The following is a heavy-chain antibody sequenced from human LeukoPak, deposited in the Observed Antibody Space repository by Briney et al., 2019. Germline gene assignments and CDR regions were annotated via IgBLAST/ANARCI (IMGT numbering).Heavy chain of an antibody. CDR2: TYSGGST. J-gene: IGHJ5*02. V-gene: IGHV3-66*01. Sequence: GGSLRLSCAASGFTVSSNYLSWVRQAPGKGLEWVSVTYSGGSTYYADSVKGRFTISRDNSKNTLYLQMNSLRAEDTAVYYCARGPGYSSSNWFDPWGQGTLVTVSS. CDR3: ARGPGYSSSNWFDP. CDR1: GFTVSSNY. D-gene: IGHD6-13*01.